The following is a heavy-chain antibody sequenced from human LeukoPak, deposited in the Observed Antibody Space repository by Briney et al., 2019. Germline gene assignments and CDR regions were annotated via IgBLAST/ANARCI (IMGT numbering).Heavy chain of an antibody. CDR3: ARDRYGYGREGFDY. J-gene: IGHJ4*02. CDR1: GFTFSIYE. Sequence: GGSLRLSCAASGFTFSIYEMNWVRQAPGKGLEWVSYISSSGSTIYYADSVKGRFTISRDSAKNSLYLQMNSLRAEDTAVYYCARDRYGYGREGFDYWGQGTLVTVSS. CDR2: ISSSGSTI. D-gene: IGHD5-18*01. V-gene: IGHV3-48*03.